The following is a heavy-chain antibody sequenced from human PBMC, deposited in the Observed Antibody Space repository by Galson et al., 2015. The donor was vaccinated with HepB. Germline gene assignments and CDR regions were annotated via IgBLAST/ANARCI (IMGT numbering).Heavy chain of an antibody. V-gene: IGHV3-30*04. CDR3: ARDLGAFDI. Sequence: LRLSCAASGFTFSSYAMHWVRQAPGKGLEWVAVISYDGSNKYYADSVKGRFTISRDNSKNTLYLQMNSLRAEDTAVYYCARDLGAFDIWGQGTMVTVSS. CDR2: ISYDGSNK. J-gene: IGHJ3*02. CDR1: GFTFSSYA.